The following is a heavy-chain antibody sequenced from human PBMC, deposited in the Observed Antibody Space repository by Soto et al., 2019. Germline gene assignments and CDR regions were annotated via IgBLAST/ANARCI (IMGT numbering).Heavy chain of an antibody. CDR1: GGSISSDY. D-gene: IGHD6-13*01. J-gene: IGHJ4*02. CDR2: IYYSGST. CDR3: ASSSAWYIYDS. V-gene: IGHV4-59*01. Sequence: TSETLSLTCTVSGGSISSDYWSWIRQPPGKGLEWIGYIYYSGSTNYNPPLKSRVTISVDTSKNQFSLNLSSVTAADTAVYYCASSSAWYIYDSWGPGTLVTVSS.